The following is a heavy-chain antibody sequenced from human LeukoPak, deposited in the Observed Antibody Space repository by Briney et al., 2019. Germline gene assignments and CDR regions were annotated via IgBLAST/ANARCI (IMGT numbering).Heavy chain of an antibody. V-gene: IGHV3-23*01. J-gene: IGHJ4*02. D-gene: IGHD2/OR15-2a*01. Sequence: GGSLRLSYAASGFTFSTYGMSWVRQAPGKGLEWVSAVTGRGSSTYYADSVKGRFTISRDNSKNTLYLQMNSLRAEDTAVYYCAKKNTASWYFDYWGQGTLVTVSS. CDR1: GFTFSTYG. CDR3: AKKNTASWYFDY. CDR2: VTGRGSST.